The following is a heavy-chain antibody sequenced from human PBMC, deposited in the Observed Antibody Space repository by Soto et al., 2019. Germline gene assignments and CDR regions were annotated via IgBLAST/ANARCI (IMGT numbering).Heavy chain of an antibody. CDR1: GYSFTTFW. J-gene: IGHJ5*01. CDR2: IDPSDSYT. CDR3: ARDEWPRGNNWFES. V-gene: IGHV5-10-1*01. D-gene: IGHD3-3*01. Sequence: GESLKISWHGSGYSFTTFWISWVRQMPGKGLEWMGRIDPSDSYTTYSPSLQGHVTISADKSIRTVYLQWSSLRASDTAIYYCARDEWPRGNNWFESWGQGTLVTVSS.